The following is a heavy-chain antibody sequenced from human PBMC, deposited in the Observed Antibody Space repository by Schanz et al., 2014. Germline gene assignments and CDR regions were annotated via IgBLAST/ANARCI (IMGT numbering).Heavy chain of an antibody. Sequence: EVQLVESGGYLVQPGGSLRLSCAVSGFTVSSNHMSWVRQAPGKGLEWVSAISGSGGSTYYADSVKGRFTISRDNSKNTLYLHMNTLRSEDTAVYSCARGIGGYGANNYFDYWGQGTLVTVSS. CDR1: GFTVSSNH. CDR2: ISGSGGST. CDR3: ARGIGGYGANNYFDY. D-gene: IGHD5-12*01. J-gene: IGHJ4*02. V-gene: IGHV3-66*02.